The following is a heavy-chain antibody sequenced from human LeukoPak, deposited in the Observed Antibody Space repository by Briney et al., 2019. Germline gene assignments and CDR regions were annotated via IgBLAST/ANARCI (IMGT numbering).Heavy chain of an antibody. CDR2: ISSSSSYI. CDR3: ARVSFPYCSSTSCSTAPYYYYYYYMDV. V-gene: IGHV3-21*01. Sequence: GGSLRLSCAASGFTFSSYSMNWVRQAPGKGLEWVSSISSSSSYIYYADSVKGRFTISRDNAKNSLYLQMNSLRAEDTAVYYCARVSFPYCSSTSCSTAPYYYYYYYMDVWGKGTTGTVSS. CDR1: GFTFSSYS. J-gene: IGHJ6*03. D-gene: IGHD2-2*01.